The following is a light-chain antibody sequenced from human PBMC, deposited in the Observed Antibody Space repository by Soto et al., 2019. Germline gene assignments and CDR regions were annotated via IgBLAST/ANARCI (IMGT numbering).Light chain of an antibody. CDR2: DVT. CDR1: SSDVGGYNY. J-gene: IGLJ1*01. V-gene: IGLV2-11*01. CDR3: CSYAGNYTYV. Sequence: QSALTQPRSVSGSPGQSVTVSCTGTSSDVGGYNYVSWFQQYPGRAPKLIIYDVTERPSGVPDRFSGSKSGNTASLTISGLQADDEADYYCCSYAGNYTYVFGAGTKVTVL.